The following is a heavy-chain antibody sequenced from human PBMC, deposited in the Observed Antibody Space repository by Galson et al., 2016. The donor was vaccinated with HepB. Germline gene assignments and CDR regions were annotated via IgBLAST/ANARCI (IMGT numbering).Heavy chain of an antibody. CDR1: EYTFPRYY. J-gene: IGHJ6*04. D-gene: IGHD4-17*01. CDR2: INPATGAT. V-gene: IGHV1-2*02. Sequence: SVKVSCKASEYTFPRYYIHWVRQAPGQGLEWMGWINPATGATDSAQKFQGRVTITRDTSITTIYMELRGLTSDDTAVYYWARCDYADRHGLDVWGKGTTALVSS. CDR3: ARCDYADRHGLDV.